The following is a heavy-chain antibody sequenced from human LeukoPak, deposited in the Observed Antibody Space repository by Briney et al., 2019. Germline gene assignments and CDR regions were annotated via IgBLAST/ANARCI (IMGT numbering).Heavy chain of an antibody. CDR1: GGTFSDYV. CDR2: IIPIFNTT. J-gene: IGHJ5*02. D-gene: IGHD3-10*01. Sequence: ASVKVSCKASGGTFSDYVISWVRQAPGQGLEWMGGIIPIFNTTNYTQKFQGRVTITGDGSTSTAYMELSSLRSEDTAVYYCARRYCGSGSANWFDPWGQGTLVTVSS. CDR3: ARRYCGSGSANWFDP. V-gene: IGHV1-69*13.